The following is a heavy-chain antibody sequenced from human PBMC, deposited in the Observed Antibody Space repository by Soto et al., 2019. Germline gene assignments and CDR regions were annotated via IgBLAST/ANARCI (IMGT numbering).Heavy chain of an antibody. CDR3: ATLQAGAGGRGC. Sequence: NPSETLSLTCTVSGSFISNGGYHWNWVRQHPGKGLEWIGFINYDGSTYYNPSLKSRLTMTVDTSKNQFSLKLTSVTAADTAVYFCATLQAGAGGRGCWGPGTLVTVSS. J-gene: IGHJ4*01. D-gene: IGHD2-15*01. CDR1: GSFISNGGYH. V-gene: IGHV4-31*03. CDR2: INYDGST.